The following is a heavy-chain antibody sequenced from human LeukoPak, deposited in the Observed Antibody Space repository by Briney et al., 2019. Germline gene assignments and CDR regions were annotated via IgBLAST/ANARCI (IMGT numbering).Heavy chain of an antibody. V-gene: IGHV3-74*01. CDR1: GISLDDYG. D-gene: IGHD1-26*01. CDR3: ARVGQGEWFFDL. J-gene: IGHJ2*01. CDR2: IKTDGSTI. Sequence: GGSLRLSCAASGISLDDYGFSWVRQAPGKGLVWVSRIKTDGSTITYADSVKGRFTISRDNAMNTLYLQMNSLGAEDTAVYYCARVGQGEWFFDLWGRGTLVTVSS.